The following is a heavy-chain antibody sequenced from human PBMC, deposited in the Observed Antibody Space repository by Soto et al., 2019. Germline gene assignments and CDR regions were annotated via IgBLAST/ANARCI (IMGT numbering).Heavy chain of an antibody. CDR1: GYTFTTYG. Sequence: QVQLVQSGAEVKKPGASVTVSCNASGYTFTTYGITWVRQAPGQGLEWMGWISDYNGNTNYAQKFQGRVTVTIDTSTATAYMELRSLRSHDTAVYYCARGPRSRPWFDPWGQGTLVTVSS. V-gene: IGHV1-18*01. CDR3: ARGPRSRPWFDP. J-gene: IGHJ5*02. CDR2: ISDYNGNT.